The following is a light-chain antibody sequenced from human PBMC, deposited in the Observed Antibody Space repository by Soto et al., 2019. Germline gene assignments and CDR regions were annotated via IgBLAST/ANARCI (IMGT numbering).Light chain of an antibody. Sequence: QSVLTQPPSASGTPGQRVTISCSGSNSNVGNNTVNWYQQFPGTSPRLLIEGYNQRPSWVPDRFSGSKSANSASLAISGLKSEDEADYYCAAWDDGLNGWLFGGGTKLTVL. V-gene: IGLV1-44*01. CDR3: AAWDDGLNGWL. CDR2: GYN. J-gene: IGLJ3*02. CDR1: NSNVGNNT.